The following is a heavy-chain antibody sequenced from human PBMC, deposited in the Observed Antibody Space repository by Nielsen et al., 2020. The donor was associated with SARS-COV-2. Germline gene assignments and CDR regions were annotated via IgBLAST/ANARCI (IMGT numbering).Heavy chain of an antibody. CDR2: INPNSGGT. J-gene: IGHJ6*02. CDR1: GYTFTGYY. Sequence: ASVKVSCKASGYTFTGYYMRWVRQAPGQGLEWMGRINPNSGGTNYAQKFQGRVTMTRDTSTSTAYMELSRLRSDDTAVYYCAREYGSGTSGMDVWGQGTTVTVSS. CDR3: AREYGSGTSGMDV. D-gene: IGHD3-10*01. V-gene: IGHV1-2*06.